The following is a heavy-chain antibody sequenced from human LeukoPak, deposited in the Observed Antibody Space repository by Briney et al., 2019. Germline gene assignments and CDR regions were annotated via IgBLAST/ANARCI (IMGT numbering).Heavy chain of an antibody. D-gene: IGHD3-22*01. J-gene: IGHJ4*02. Sequence: GGSLRLSCAASGFTFSSYAMIWVRQAPGKGLEWVSAISGSGGSTYYADSVKGRFTISRDNSKNTLYLQMNSLRAEDTAVYYCAKDNMVHSSGYYYYFDYWGQGTLVTVSS. CDR3: AKDNMVHSSGYYYYFDY. CDR1: GFTFSSYA. CDR2: ISGSGGST. V-gene: IGHV3-23*01.